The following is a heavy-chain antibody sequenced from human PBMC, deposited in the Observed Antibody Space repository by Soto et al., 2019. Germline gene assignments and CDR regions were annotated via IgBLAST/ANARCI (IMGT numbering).Heavy chain of an antibody. D-gene: IGHD5-18*01. V-gene: IGHV3-23*01. CDR1: GFTFSSYA. J-gene: IGHJ4*02. Sequence: PGGSLRLSCAASGFTFSSYAMSWVRQAPGKGLEWVSAIGGSGGSTYYADPVKGRFTISRDNSKNTLYLQMNSLRAEDTAVYYCAKDWTAMVTGSFDYWGQGTLVTVSS. CDR2: IGGSGGST. CDR3: AKDWTAMVTGSFDY.